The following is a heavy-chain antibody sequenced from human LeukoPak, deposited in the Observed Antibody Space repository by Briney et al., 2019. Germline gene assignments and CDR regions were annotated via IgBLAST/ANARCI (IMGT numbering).Heavy chain of an antibody. Sequence: SETLSLTCTVSGGSIRSSYYYWGWIRQPPGKGLEWIGYIYYSGSTYYNPSLKSRVTISVDTSKNQFSLKLSSVTAADTAVYYCARDREGYYDSSGYYNWYFDLWGRGTLVTVSS. V-gene: IGHV4-30-4*08. J-gene: IGHJ2*01. CDR3: ARDREGYYDSSGYYNWYFDL. D-gene: IGHD3-22*01. CDR2: IYYSGST. CDR1: GGSIRSSYYY.